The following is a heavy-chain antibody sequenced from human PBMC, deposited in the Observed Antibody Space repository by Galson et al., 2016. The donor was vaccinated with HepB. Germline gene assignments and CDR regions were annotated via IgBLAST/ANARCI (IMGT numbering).Heavy chain of an antibody. CDR3: TTGKGFDAFDF. J-gene: IGHJ3*01. V-gene: IGHV3-15*01. Sequence: SLRLSCAASGFTFSSAWMSWVRQAPGKGLEWVGRIKSKTDGGTTDYAAPVKGGFTISRDDSKNTLYLQMNSLKTEDTAVYYCTTGKGFDAFDFWGRGTMVTVSS. CDR1: GFTFSSAW. CDR2: IKSKTDGGTT.